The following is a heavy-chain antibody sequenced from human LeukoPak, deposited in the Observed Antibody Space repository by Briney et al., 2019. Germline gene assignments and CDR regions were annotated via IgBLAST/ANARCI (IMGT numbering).Heavy chain of an antibody. CDR1: GYTFTGNY. D-gene: IGHD2-2*02. CDR2: INPNSCGT. J-gene: IGHJ6*01. Sequence: ASVKVSCKSSGYTFTGNYMHWVRQAPGQGLEWVGWINPNSCGTNYAQKFQGRVTMTRDTSISTAYMELSRLRSDDTAVYYCARDRAPSYCSSTSCYTWGMDVWGQGTTVTVSP. V-gene: IGHV1-2*02. CDR3: ARDRAPSYCSSTSCYTWGMDV.